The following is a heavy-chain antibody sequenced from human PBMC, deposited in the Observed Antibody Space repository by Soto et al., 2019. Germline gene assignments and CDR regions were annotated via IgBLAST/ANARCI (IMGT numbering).Heavy chain of an antibody. V-gene: IGHV3-33*01. J-gene: IGHJ3*02. CDR1: GFTFRIYS. CDR3: ARDATFGTKGGSFDI. CDR2: MWYDGTNK. Sequence: GSLRLSCSASGFTFRIYSMHWVRQSPGKGLEWVAVMWYDGTNKYYGESVRGRFTISRDNSENTLYLQMNSLRVEDTAVYYCARDATFGTKGGSFDIWGHGTLVTVSS. D-gene: IGHD3-16*01.